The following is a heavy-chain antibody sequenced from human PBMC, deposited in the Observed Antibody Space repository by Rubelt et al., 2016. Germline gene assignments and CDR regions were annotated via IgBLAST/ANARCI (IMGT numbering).Heavy chain of an antibody. Sequence: EVQLVESGGGLVQPGRSLRLSCTASGFTFGDYAMSWFRQAPGKGLEYVSVISSNGGSTYYADSVKGRFTISRDNSKNSLYLQMNSLRTEDTALYYCAKDGLIWIWGQGTMVTVSS. V-gene: IGHV3-43*02. CDR2: ISSNGGST. J-gene: IGHJ3*02. CDR1: GFTFGDYA. CDR3: AKDGLIWI. D-gene: IGHD2-21*01.